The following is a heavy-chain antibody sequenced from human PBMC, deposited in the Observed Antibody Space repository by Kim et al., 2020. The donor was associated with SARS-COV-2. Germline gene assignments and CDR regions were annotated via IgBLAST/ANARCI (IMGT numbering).Heavy chain of an antibody. Sequence: SVKVSCKASGGTVSSYAISWVRQAPGQGLEWMGGIIPMFGTANYAQNFQGRVTITADESTNTAYMELSNLRSEDTAVYYCASMFYDRSGYYLGYNWFDPWGQGTLVTVSS. D-gene: IGHD3-22*01. CDR3: ASMFYDRSGYYLGYNWFDP. CDR1: GGTVSSYA. CDR2: IIPMFGTA. J-gene: IGHJ5*02. V-gene: IGHV1-69*13.